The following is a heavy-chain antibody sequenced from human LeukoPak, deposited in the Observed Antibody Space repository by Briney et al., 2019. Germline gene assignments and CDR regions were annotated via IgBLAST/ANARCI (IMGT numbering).Heavy chain of an antibody. CDR3: ASGYSDYADYYNYYMDV. Sequence: LGASVKVSCKASGYTFTGYYMHWVRQAPGQGLEWMGWINPDSGGTNYAQKFQGRVTMTRDTSITTAYMELSRLSSDDTALYYCASGYSDYADYYNYYMDVWGKGTTVTVSS. J-gene: IGHJ6*03. CDR1: GYTFTGYY. D-gene: IGHD4-11*01. V-gene: IGHV1-2*03. CDR2: INPDSGGT.